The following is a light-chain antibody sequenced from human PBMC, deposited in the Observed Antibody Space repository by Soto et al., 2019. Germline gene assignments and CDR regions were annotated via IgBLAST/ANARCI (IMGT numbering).Light chain of an antibody. CDR2: GVS. CDR1: SSDVRSYNY. J-gene: IGLJ2*01. CDR3: STYTSTTPLGV. V-gene: IGLV2-14*01. Sequence: QAVVTQPASVSGSPGQSITISCTGISSDVRSYNYVSWYQHHPGQAPKLLVYGVSNRPSGVSNRFSGSKSANTASLTISGLQAEDEADYYCSTYTSTTPLGVFGGGTKLTVL.